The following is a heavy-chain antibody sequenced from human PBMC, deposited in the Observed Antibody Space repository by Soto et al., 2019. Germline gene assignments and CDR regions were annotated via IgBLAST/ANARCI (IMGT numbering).Heavy chain of an antibody. D-gene: IGHD3-22*01. CDR2: IRAYNGNT. Sequence: PVEVSGEACGYSFTSHRSSWVRQAPGQGLEWMGWIRAYNGNTNYAQKLQGRVTITADESTSTAYMELSSLRSEDTAVYYCARLTSNYYDSSGAFDYWGQGTLVTVSP. CDR3: ARLTSNYYDSSGAFDY. CDR1: GYSFTSHR. V-gene: IGHV1-18*04. J-gene: IGHJ4*02.